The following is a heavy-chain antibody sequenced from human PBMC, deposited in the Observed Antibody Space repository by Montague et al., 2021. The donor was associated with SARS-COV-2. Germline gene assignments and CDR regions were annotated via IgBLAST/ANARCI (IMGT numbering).Heavy chain of an antibody. CDR3: AKDVRIGYGDHQNGFDY. D-gene: IGHD4-17*01. Sequence: RLSWSASGFTFDDYAMHWVRQAPGKGLEWVSGISWNSGSIGYADSVKGRFTISRDNAKNSLYLQMNSLRAEDTALYYCAKDVRIGYGDHQNGFDYWGQGTLVTVSS. CDR1: GFTFDDYA. CDR2: ISWNSGSI. V-gene: IGHV3-9*01. J-gene: IGHJ4*02.